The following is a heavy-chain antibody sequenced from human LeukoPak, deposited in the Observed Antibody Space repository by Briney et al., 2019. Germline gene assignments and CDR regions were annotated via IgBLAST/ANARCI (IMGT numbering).Heavy chain of an antibody. D-gene: IGHD3-3*01. CDR3: VKDFGGGDQYYGLDV. CDR2: ISWNSETK. Sequence: PGRSLRLSCAASGFTFGDYAMLWVRQAPGKGLEWVSGISWNSETKAYADSVNGRFTVSRDNAKNSLYLQMDSLKTEDTALYYCVKDFGGGDQYYGLDVWGQGTTVTVSS. J-gene: IGHJ6*02. CDR1: GFTFGDYA. V-gene: IGHV3-9*01.